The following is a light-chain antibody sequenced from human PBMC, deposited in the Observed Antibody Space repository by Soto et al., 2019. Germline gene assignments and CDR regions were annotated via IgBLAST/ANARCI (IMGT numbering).Light chain of an antibody. J-gene: IGKJ1*01. Sequence: EIVMTQSPATLSLSPGQRATLSCRASQSVSSKLAWYQQRPGQAPRLLIYSSSARVTGIPTRFSGSASGTEFTLTTSRLQSEDGAVYYCHLYYHWLMWTFGQGATVDI. CDR2: SSS. V-gene: IGKV3-15*01. CDR1: QSVSSK. CDR3: HLYYHWLMWT.